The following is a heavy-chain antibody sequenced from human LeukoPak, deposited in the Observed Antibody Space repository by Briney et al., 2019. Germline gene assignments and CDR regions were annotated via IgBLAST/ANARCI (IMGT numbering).Heavy chain of an antibody. CDR3: ARGHQLLYDVEFDP. CDR1: GYTFTSYD. CDR2: MNPNSGNT. D-gene: IGHD2-2*02. Sequence: ALVKVSCKASGYTFTSYDINWVRQATGRGLEWMGWMNPNSGNTGYAQKFQGRVTMTRNTSISTAYMELSSLRSEDTAVYYCARGHQLLYDVEFDPWGQGTLVTVSS. J-gene: IGHJ5*02. V-gene: IGHV1-8*01.